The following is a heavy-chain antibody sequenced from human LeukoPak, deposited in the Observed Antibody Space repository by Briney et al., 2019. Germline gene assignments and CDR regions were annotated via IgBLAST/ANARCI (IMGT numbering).Heavy chain of an antibody. CDR2: ISSSSSYI. CDR1: GFTFSSYS. J-gene: IGHJ6*02. V-gene: IGHV3-21*01. D-gene: IGHD6-19*01. Sequence: PGGSLRLSCAASGFTFSSYSMSWVRQAPGKGLEWVSSISSSSSYIYYADSVKGRFTISRDNAKNSLYLQMNSLRAEDTAVYYCARAPSFSGWYVGYYYGMDVWGQGTTVTVSS. CDR3: ARAPSFSGWYVGYYYGMDV.